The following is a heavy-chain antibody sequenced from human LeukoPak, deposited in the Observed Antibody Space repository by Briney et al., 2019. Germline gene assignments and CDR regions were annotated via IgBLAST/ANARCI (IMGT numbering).Heavy chain of an antibody. J-gene: IGHJ4*02. CDR3: ARTYGSGSLDY. CDR1: GFTFSNHG. V-gene: IGHV3-48*01. Sequence: PGGTLRLSCAASGFTFSNHGMNWVRQAPGKGLEWISYISGRGEAIFYADSVQGRFTISRDNAKNSIYLQMNGLTAEDTAVYYCARTYGSGSLDYGGQGTLVTVSS. D-gene: IGHD2-15*01. CDR2: ISGRGEAI.